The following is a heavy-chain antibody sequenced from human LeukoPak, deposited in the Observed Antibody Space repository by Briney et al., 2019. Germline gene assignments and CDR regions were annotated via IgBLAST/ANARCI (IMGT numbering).Heavy chain of an antibody. D-gene: IGHD5-12*01. CDR1: GGSISSSSYY. Sequence: MPSETLSLTCTVSGGSISSSSYYWGWIRQPPGKGLEWIGSIYYSGSTYYNPSLKSRVTISVDTSKNQFSLKLSSVTAADTAVYYCASLKRGYSGYDSVSRDYWGQGTLVTVSS. CDR2: IYYSGST. CDR3: ASLKRGYSGYDSVSRDY. J-gene: IGHJ4*02. V-gene: IGHV4-39*01.